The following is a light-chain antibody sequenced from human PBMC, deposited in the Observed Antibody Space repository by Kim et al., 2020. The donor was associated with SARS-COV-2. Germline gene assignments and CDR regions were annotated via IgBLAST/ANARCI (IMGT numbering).Light chain of an antibody. V-gene: IGKV1-16*01. CDR2: AAS. CDR3: QQYHGYPYT. J-gene: IGKJ2*01. Sequence: SAFAGDRVTITCRASQGINRFLAWFQQKPGKAPKSLIYAASSLQSGVPSRFSGSGSGTEFTLTINSLQPDDSATYYCQQYHGYPYTFGQGTKLEI. CDR1: QGINRF.